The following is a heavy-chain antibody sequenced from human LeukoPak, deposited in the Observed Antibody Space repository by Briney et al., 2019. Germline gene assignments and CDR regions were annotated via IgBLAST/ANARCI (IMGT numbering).Heavy chain of an antibody. CDR3: ARHYYDSSGYRRDYYFDY. D-gene: IGHD3-22*01. CDR2: VRHSGTT. V-gene: IGHV4-39*01. Sequence: SETLSLTCTVSGGSLSSTSDYWGWIRQPPGKGLEWIGSVRHSGTTYYSPSLKSRLTMSVDTSKNQFSLKLSSVTAADTAVYYCARHYYDSSGYRRDYYFDYWGQGTLVTVSS. J-gene: IGHJ4*02. CDR1: GGSLSSTSDY.